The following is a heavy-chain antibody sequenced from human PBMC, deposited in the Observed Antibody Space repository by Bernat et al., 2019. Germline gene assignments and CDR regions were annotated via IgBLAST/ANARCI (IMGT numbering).Heavy chain of an antibody. CDR2: KWYDGSNK. V-gene: IGHV3-33*01. D-gene: IGHD3-10*01. J-gene: IGHJ4*02. Sequence: QVQLVESGGGVVQPGRSLRLSCAASGFTFSSYGMHWVRQAPGKGLEWVAVKWYDGSNKYYADSVKGRFTISRDNSKNTLYLQMNSLRAEDTAVYYCARDMEGDYLDYWGQGTLVTVSS. CDR1: GFTFSSYG. CDR3: ARDMEGDYLDY.